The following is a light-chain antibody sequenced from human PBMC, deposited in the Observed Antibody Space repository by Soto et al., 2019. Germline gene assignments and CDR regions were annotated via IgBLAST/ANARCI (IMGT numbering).Light chain of an antibody. CDR1: QSIRRW. J-gene: IGKJ1*01. CDR2: DAS. CDR3: QRYNTFSGT. Sequence: DIQMTQSPSTLSASVGDRVTITCRASQSIRRWLAWYQQKPGTAPKLLIYDASSLESGVPSRFSGRGSGTQFTLTISSLQPDDFATYYCQRYNTFSGTFGPGTKVDSK. V-gene: IGKV1-5*01.